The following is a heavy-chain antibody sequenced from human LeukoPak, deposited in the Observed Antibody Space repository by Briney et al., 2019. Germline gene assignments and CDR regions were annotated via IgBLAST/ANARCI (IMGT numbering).Heavy chain of an antibody. D-gene: IGHD4/OR15-4a*01. CDR1: GYTFTGYY. CDR3: ARMVPVYYYYGMDV. CDR2: INPNSGGT. Sequence: ASVKVSCKASGYTFTGYYMHWVRQAPGQGLEWMGWINPNSGGTNYAQKFQGRATMTRDTSISTAYMELSRLRSDDTAVYYCARMVPVYYYYGMDVWGQGTTVTVSS. J-gene: IGHJ6*02. V-gene: IGHV1-2*02.